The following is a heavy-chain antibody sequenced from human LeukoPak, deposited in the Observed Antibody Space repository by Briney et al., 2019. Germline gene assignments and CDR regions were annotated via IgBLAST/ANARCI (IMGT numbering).Heavy chain of an antibody. CDR3: ARDKVVVTAILYYYGMDV. CDR2: ISSSSNYI. V-gene: IGHV3-21*01. D-gene: IGHD2-21*02. CDR1: EFTFSSYS. J-gene: IGHJ6*02. Sequence: PGGSLRLFCAASEFTFSSYSMNWVRQAPGKGLEWVSSISSSSNYIYYADSVKGRFTISRDNAKNSLYLQMNSLRAEDTAVYYCARDKVVVTAILYYYGMDVWGQGTTVTVSS.